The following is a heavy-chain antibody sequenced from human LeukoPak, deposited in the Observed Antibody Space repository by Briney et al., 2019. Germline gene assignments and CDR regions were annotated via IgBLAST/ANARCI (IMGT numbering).Heavy chain of an antibody. V-gene: IGHV3-30*02. J-gene: IGHJ4*02. CDR3: AKDLWTKQNAPGYFDY. D-gene: IGHD1-1*01. Sequence: GGSLRLSCAVSAFTFTSYGMHWVRQAPGKGLEWVAFIRYDGSKQYYIDSVKGRFTVSRDNSKNTLYLQMNNLRAEETAVYYCAKDLWTKQNAPGYFDYWGQGTLVTVSS. CDR1: AFTFTSYG. CDR2: IRYDGSKQ.